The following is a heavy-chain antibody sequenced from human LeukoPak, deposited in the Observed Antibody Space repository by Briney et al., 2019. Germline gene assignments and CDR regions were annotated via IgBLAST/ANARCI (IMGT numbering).Heavy chain of an antibody. V-gene: IGHV3-33*01. Sequence: SGGSLSLSCAASGFTFSEYGMHWVRQAPGKGLKWVAVIWYDGRNKYYADSVKGRFTISRDNSKNTLYLQMNSLRGEDTAVYYCARGGNSADWYFDLWGRGTLVTVSS. D-gene: IGHD3-16*01. J-gene: IGHJ2*01. CDR3: ARGGNSADWYFDL. CDR2: IWYDGRNK. CDR1: GFTFSEYG.